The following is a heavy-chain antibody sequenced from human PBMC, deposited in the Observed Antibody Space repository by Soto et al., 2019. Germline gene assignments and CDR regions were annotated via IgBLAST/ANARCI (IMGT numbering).Heavy chain of an antibody. V-gene: IGHV4-4*07. Sequence: SETLSLTCTVSGGSISNYYCNWIRQPAGKGLEWVGRIDTSGSTNYNPSLKSRVTMSVDTSKQEFSLKLSSVTAADTALYYCARGGQDFWSGPFDYWGRGALVTVSS. CDR2: IDTSGST. D-gene: IGHD3-3*01. CDR1: GGSISNYY. J-gene: IGHJ4*02. CDR3: ARGGQDFWSGPFDY.